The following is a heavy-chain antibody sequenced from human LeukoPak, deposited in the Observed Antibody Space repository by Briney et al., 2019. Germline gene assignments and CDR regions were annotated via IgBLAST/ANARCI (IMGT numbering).Heavy chain of an antibody. J-gene: IGHJ6*03. CDR3: AKGPRYGDYYYYYMDV. CDR1: GFTFTNYG. CDR2: ISASGGSA. Sequence: GGSLRLSCAASGFTFTNYGMSWVRQAPGKGLEWVSGISASGGSAYYAGSVRGRFTISRDNSKNTVYLQMISLRAEDTAVYYCAKGPRYGDYYYYYMDVWGKGTTVTISS. V-gene: IGHV3-23*01. D-gene: IGHD4-17*01.